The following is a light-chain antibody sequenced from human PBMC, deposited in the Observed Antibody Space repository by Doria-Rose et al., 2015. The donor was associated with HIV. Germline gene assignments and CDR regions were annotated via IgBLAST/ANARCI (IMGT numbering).Light chain of an antibody. CDR1: QSLLYTSKNY. CDR2: WAS. J-gene: IGKJ3*01. CDR3: QQYYDTPS. V-gene: IGKV4-1*01. Sequence: DIQVTQSPESLGMSLGERATLNCKSNQSLLYTSKNYLAWYQQKPGQPPKLLIYWASTRQSGVPARFGGSGSGTDFTLTISSLEAEDVAVYYCQQYYDTPSFGPGTTVDIK.